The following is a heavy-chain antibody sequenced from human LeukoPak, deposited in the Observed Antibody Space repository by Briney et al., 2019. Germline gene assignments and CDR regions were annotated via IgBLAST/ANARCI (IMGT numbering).Heavy chain of an antibody. D-gene: IGHD3-16*01. CDR3: ARNVRGGSTYLDY. V-gene: IGHV4-4*02. CDR2: IYSGGTT. J-gene: IGHJ4*02. Sequence: SETLSLTCAVSGGSISSSNWWSWVRQPAGKGLEWIGRIYSGGTTNYNPSLKSRVTMSVDTSKNQFSLKLSSVTAADTAVYYCARNVRGGSTYLDYWGQGTLVTVSS. CDR1: GGSISSSNW.